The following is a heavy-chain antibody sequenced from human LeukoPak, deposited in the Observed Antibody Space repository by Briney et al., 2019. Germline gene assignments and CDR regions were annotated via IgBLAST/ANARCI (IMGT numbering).Heavy chain of an antibody. Sequence: SETLSLTCTVSGGSISSSNYYWGWIRQPPGKGLEWIGSIYYSGSTYYNPSLKSRVTISVDTSKNQFSLKLSSVTAADTAVYYCARGTYYSSSGSYYNLDQWGQGTLVTVSS. CDR1: GGSISSSNYY. V-gene: IGHV4-39*07. J-gene: IGHJ4*02. CDR3: ARGTYYSSSGSYYNLDQ. D-gene: IGHD3-10*01. CDR2: IYYSGST.